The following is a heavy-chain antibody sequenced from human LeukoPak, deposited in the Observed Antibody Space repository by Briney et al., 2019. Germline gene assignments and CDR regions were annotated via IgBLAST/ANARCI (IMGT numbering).Heavy chain of an antibody. Sequence: ASVKVSCKASGYTFTAYGISRVRPAPGQGLEWMGWISGYNGDTKYAQRFEGRVTMTTDTSTTTAFMDLRSLRSDDTAVYFCATSTGGYSDLYFHYWGQGTLVSVSS. J-gene: IGHJ4*02. CDR2: ISGYNGDT. CDR1: GYTFTAYG. CDR3: ATSTGGYSDLYFHY. D-gene: IGHD3-22*01. V-gene: IGHV1-18*01.